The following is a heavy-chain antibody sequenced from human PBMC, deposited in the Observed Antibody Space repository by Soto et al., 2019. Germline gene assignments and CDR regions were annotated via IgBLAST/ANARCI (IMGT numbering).Heavy chain of an antibody. D-gene: IGHD3-22*01. Sequence: QVQLVESGGGLVKPGGSLRLSCAASGFTFSDYYMSWIRHAPGKGLELVSYITRSSSCTIYADSERGRCTISRDNANNSLFLQMNSLSAEDTAAYYCARADHYDTSGYWKWGQGTLVTVSS. CDR1: GFTFSDYY. V-gene: IGHV3-11*06. CDR3: ARADHYDTSGYWK. CDR2: ITRSSSCT. J-gene: IGHJ4*02.